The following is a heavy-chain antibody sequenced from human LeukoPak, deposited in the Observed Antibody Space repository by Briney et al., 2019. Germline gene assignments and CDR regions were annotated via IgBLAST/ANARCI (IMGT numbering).Heavy chain of an antibody. D-gene: IGHD3-10*01. CDR2: IKQDGSEK. CDR1: GFTFSSYW. V-gene: IGHV3-7*01. CDR3: AREGRGGGRAFDI. Sequence: GGSLRLSCAASGFTFSSYWMSWVRQAPGKGLEWVANIKQDGSEKYYVDSVKGRFTISRDNAKNSLYLQMNSLRAEDTAVYYCAREGRGGGRAFDIWGQGTMVTVSS. J-gene: IGHJ3*02.